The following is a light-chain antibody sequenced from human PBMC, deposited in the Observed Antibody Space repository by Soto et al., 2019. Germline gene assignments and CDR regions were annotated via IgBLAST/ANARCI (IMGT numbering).Light chain of an antibody. V-gene: IGKV3-20*01. CDR1: QSVSSSY. J-gene: IGKJ1*01. Sequence: EIVLTQSPGTLSLSPGERATLSCRASQSVSSSYLAWYQQKPGQAPRLLIYGASSRATGIPDRFSGSGSGTDFTLTTSRLEPEDFAMYYCQQYGSSPKKFGQGNKGDIK. CDR2: GAS. CDR3: QQYGSSPKK.